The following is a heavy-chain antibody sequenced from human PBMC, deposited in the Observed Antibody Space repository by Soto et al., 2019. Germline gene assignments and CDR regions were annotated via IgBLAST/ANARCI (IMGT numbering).Heavy chain of an antibody. Sequence: GASVQVSCKASGGTFSSYAISWVRQAPGQGLEWMGGIIPIFGTAIYAQKFQGRVTITADESTSTAYMELSSLRSEDTAVYYCARVMYYYDSSAPSAFDIWGQGTMVTVSS. CDR1: GGTFSSYA. D-gene: IGHD3-22*01. CDR3: ARVMYYYDSSAPSAFDI. V-gene: IGHV1-69*13. CDR2: IIPIFGTA. J-gene: IGHJ3*02.